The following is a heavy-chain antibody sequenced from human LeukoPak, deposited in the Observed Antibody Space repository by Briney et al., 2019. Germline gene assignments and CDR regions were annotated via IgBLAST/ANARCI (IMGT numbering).Heavy chain of an antibody. CDR1: GGSISSSNW. D-gene: IGHD6-19*01. V-gene: IGHV4-4*02. J-gene: IGHJ6*02. Sequence: SGTLSLTCAVSGGSISSSNWWSWVRQPPGKGLEWIGEIYHSGSTNYNPPLKSRVTISVDKSKNQFSLKLSSVTAADTAVYYCARVAVAGTVRGQGYYYYYGMDVWGQGTTVTVSS. CDR2: IYHSGST. CDR3: ARVAVAGTVRGQGYYYYYGMDV.